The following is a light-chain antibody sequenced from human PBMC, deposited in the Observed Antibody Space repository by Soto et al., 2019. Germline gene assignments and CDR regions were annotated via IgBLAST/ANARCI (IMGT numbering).Light chain of an antibody. V-gene: IGLV2-14*03. J-gene: IGLJ1*01. CDR2: DVN. CDR1: SSDVGAYNY. CDR3: SSWTSGATYV. Sequence: QSALTQPASVSGSPGQSITISCAGTSSDVGAYNYVSWYQHHPGKAPKLMIYDVNNRPSGDSNRFSGSKSGNTASLTISGLPAEDEADYYCSSWTSGATYVFGSGTKLTVL.